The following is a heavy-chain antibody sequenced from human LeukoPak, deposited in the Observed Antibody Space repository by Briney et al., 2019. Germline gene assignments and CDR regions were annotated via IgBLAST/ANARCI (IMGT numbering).Heavy chain of an antibody. Sequence: GGSLRLSCAASGFIFSTYAMHWVRQAPGKGLEWVAVISYDGTNEYYTESVKGRFTISRDDSKNTLYLQMSSLKPEDTAVYYCARDLNVRLLWFGELDYWGQGTLVTVSS. CDR1: GFIFSTYA. CDR3: ARDLNVRLLWFGELDY. V-gene: IGHV3-30-3*01. D-gene: IGHD3-10*01. J-gene: IGHJ4*02. CDR2: ISYDGTNE.